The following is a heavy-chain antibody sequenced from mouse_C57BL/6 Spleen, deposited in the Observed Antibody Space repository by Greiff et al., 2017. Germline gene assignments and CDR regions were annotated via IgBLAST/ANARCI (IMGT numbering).Heavy chain of an antibody. CDR2: ISNGGGST. CDR1: GFTFSDYY. CDR3: ARQYDGSSMDY. V-gene: IGHV5-12*01. D-gene: IGHD2-3*01. Sequence: EVKLMESGGGLVQPGGSLKLSCAASGFTFSDYYMYWVRQTPEKRLEWVAYISNGGGSTYYPDTVKGRFTISRDNAKNTLYLQMSRLKSEDTAMYYCARQYDGSSMDYWGQGTSVTVSS. J-gene: IGHJ4*01.